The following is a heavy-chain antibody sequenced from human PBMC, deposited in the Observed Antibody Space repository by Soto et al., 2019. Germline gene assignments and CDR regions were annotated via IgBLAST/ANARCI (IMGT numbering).Heavy chain of an antibody. CDR1: GFTFDDYA. CDR2: ISWNSGSI. Sequence: EVQLVESGGGLVQPGRSLRLSCAASGFTFDDYAMHWVRQAPGKGLEWVSGISWNSGSIGYADSVKGRFTISRDNAKNSLCLQMNSLSAEDTALYYCAKGADPDAYYYYYIAVWGKGTTVTVSS. J-gene: IGHJ6*03. CDR3: AKGADPDAYYYYYIAV. V-gene: IGHV3-9*01.